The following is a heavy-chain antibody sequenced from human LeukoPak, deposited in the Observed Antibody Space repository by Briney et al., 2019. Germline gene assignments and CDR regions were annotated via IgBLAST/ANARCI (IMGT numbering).Heavy chain of an antibody. D-gene: IGHD3-22*01. CDR2: SNDGDGNT. J-gene: IGHJ5*02. CDR3: ARGTYYYDSSGNQARDWFDP. V-gene: IGHV1-3*02. Sequence: GASVKVSCKASVYTFTSYAVHWVRRAPGQSLEWMGYSNDGDGNTKYSQEFQGRVTITRDTSASIVYMELSSLRSEDTAVYYCARGTYYYDSSGNQARDWFDPWGQGTLVTVSS. CDR1: VYTFTSYA.